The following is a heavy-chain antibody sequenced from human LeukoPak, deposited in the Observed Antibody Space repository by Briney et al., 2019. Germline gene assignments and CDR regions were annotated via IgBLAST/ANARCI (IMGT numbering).Heavy chain of an antibody. V-gene: IGHV3-23*01. J-gene: IGHJ3*02. CDR3: AKDRGGGNLWGAYAFDI. CDR1: GFTFSSYA. Sequence: PGGSLRLSCAASGFTFSSYAMSWVRQAPGKGLEWVSAISGSGGSTYYADSVKGRFTISRDNSKNTLYLQMNSLRAEDTAVYYCAKDRGGGNLWGAYAFDIWGQGTMVTVSS. CDR2: ISGSGGST. D-gene: IGHD4-23*01.